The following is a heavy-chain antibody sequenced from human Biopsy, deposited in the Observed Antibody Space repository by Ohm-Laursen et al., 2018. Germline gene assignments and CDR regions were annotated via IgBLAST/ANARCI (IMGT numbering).Heavy chain of an antibody. CDR3: TRGGYYYDSLAYYYWFDP. Sequence: ASVKVSRKASGYTFTGYHVHWVRQAPGQGLEWMGWINAKTGDTNYAQKFQGRVTMTRDTSISTVYVDLSSLRSDDTAVYYCTRGGYYYDSLAYYYWFDPWGQGTLVTVSS. J-gene: IGHJ5*02. D-gene: IGHD3-22*01. V-gene: IGHV1-2*02. CDR1: GYTFTGYH. CDR2: INAKTGDT.